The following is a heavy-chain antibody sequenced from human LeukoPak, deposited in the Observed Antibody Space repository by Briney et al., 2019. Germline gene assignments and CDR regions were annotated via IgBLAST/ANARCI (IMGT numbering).Heavy chain of an antibody. CDR2: IGGSGGST. CDR3: ARDGFGTGSN. D-gene: IGHD3-16*01. Sequence: LPGGSLRLSCAASGFTFSSYAMSWVRQAPGKGLEWVSAIGGSGGSTYYADSVKGRFTISRDNSKNTLYLQMNSLRAEDTAVYYCARDGFGTGSNWGQGTLVTVSS. V-gene: IGHV3-23*01. J-gene: IGHJ4*02. CDR1: GFTFSSYA.